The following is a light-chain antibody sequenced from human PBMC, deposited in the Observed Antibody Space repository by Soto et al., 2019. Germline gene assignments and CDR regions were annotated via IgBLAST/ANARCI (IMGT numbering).Light chain of an antibody. CDR3: QQYGTSPYT. CDR2: GAS. J-gene: IGKJ2*01. V-gene: IGKV3-20*01. Sequence: EIVLTQSPGTLSLSPGERATLSCRASQSVTNDYVAWYQQIPGQAPRLLVYGASNRATGIPDRFSGSGSGAEFTLTINRLEPEDFAVYSCQQYGTSPYTFGQGTKVEIK. CDR1: QSVTNDY.